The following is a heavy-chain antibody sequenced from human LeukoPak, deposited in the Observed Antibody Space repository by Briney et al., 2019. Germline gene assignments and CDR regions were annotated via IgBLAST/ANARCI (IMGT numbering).Heavy chain of an antibody. V-gene: IGHV1-46*01. CDR1: GYTFINYY. CDR2: INPNGGST. Sequence: ASVKVSCKASGYTFINYYIHWVRQAPGQGLEWMGIINPNGGSTRYAQKFQGRATMTRDTSTSTIYMEQSSLRSEDTAMYYCARDPPITMVRGVPLSDYWGQGTLVTVSS. CDR3: ARDPPITMVRGVPLSDY. J-gene: IGHJ4*02. D-gene: IGHD3-10*01.